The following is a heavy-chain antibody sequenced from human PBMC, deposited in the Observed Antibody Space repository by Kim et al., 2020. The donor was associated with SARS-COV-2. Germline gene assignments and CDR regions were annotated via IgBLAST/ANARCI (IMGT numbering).Heavy chain of an antibody. CDR1: GFTFSSYA. CDR3: APKSIGGEYNWNFYYYYGMDV. J-gene: IGHJ6*02. Sequence: GGSLRLSCAASGFTFSSYAMSWVRQAPGKGLEWVSAISGSGGGTYYADSVKGRFTISRDNSKNTLYLQMNSLRAEDTAVYYCAPKSIGGEYNWNFYYYYGMDVWGQGTTVTVSS. D-gene: IGHD1-7*01. CDR2: ISGSGGGT. V-gene: IGHV3-23*01.